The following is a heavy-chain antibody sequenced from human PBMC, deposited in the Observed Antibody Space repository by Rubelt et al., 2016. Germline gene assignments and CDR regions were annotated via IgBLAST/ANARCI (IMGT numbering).Heavy chain of an antibody. V-gene: IGHV1-18*01. CDR1: GYTFTSYG. J-gene: IGHJ4*02. CDR3: ARDSPYCGGDCYLYYFDY. Sequence: QVQLVQSGAEVKKPGASVKVSCKASGYTFTSYGISWVRQAPGQGLEWMGWISAYNGNTNYAQKLQGRVTMTTDTSTSTAYMELSSLRSEDTAVYYCARDSPYCGGDCYLYYFDYWGQGTLVTVSS. CDR2: ISAYNGNT. D-gene: IGHD2-21*02.